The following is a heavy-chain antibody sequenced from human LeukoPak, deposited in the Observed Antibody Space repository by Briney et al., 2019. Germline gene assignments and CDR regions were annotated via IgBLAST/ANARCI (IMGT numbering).Heavy chain of an antibody. CDR3: AKVDYIGKQPRAYYFDN. J-gene: IGHJ4*02. D-gene: IGHD5-18*01. V-gene: IGHV3-23*01. Sequence: GGSLRLSCAASGFTFSRHAMSWVRQAPGKGLEWVSTTGLNSVNTLCVDSVKGRCTVSRDNSRNTLDLQIDNLRVDDTAVYYCAKVDYIGKQPRAYYFDNWGQGTLVTVSS. CDR1: GFTFSRHA. CDR2: TGLNSVNT.